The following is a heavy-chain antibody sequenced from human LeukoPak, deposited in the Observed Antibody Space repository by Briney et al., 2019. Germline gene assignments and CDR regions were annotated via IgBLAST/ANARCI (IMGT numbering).Heavy chain of an antibody. CDR2: IWYDGSNK. J-gene: IGHJ4*02. Sequence: RGSLRLSCAASGFTFSSYGMHWVRQAPGKGLEWVAVIWYDGSNKYHADSVKGRFTISRDNSKNTLYLQMNSLRAEDTAVYYCARDGSSGWYWVDYWGQGTLVTVSS. D-gene: IGHD6-19*01. CDR3: ARDGSSGWYWVDY. CDR1: GFTFSSYG. V-gene: IGHV3-33*01.